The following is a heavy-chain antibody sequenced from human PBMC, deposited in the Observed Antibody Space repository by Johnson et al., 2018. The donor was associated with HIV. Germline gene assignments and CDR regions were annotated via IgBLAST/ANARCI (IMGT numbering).Heavy chain of an antibody. CDR2: ISGSGGST. D-gene: IGHD3-22*01. CDR3: AKGIVVGVRAFDI. J-gene: IGHJ3*02. Sequence: MMLVDSGGGLVQPGGSLRLSCAASGITFSSYAMSWVRQAPGKGLEWVSGISGSGGSTYYADSVKGRFTISRDNSKNTLYLQMNRRRAEDTAVYYCAKGIVVGVRAFDIWGQGTMVTVSS. V-gene: IGHV3-23*04. CDR1: GITFSSYA.